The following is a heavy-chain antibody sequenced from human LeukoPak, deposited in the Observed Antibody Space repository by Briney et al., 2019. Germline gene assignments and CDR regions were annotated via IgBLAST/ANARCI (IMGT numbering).Heavy chain of an antibody. V-gene: IGHV1-2*02. CDR2: INPSNGGT. D-gene: IGHD5-12*01. CDR3: TRGGYNSGDNWFDP. CDR1: GYTFTGYY. Sequence: ASVKVSCKASGYTFTGYYMHWVRQAPGQGLEWMGWINPSNGGTKFAQNFQGRVTMTRDTSISTIYMELSRLRFDDTAVYYCTRGGYNSGDNWFDPWGQGTLVTVSS. J-gene: IGHJ5*02.